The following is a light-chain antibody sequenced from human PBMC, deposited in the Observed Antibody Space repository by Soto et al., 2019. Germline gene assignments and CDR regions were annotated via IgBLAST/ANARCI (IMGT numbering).Light chain of an antibody. Sequence: DIPMTQSPSSLSASVGDRVTITCQASQYISDYLNWYHQKPGKAPKFLIYDASYLETGVPSRFSGSGSGTDCTVTISSLQPEDIGTYYCQQYQSRPFTFGPGTTVDIK. CDR1: QYISDY. CDR3: QQYQSRPFT. J-gene: IGKJ3*01. CDR2: DAS. V-gene: IGKV1-33*01.